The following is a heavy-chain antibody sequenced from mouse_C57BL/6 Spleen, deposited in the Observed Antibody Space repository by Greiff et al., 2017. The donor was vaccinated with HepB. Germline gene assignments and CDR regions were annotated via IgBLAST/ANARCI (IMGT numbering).Heavy chain of an antibody. CDR2: INPNNGGT. V-gene: IGHV1-18*01. Sequence: EVQLQQSGPELVKPGASVKIPCKASGYTFTDYNMDWVKQSHGKSLEWIGDINPNNGGTIYNQKFKGKATLTVDKSSSTAYMELRSLTSEDTAVYYCARYPYDYGSNFLDYWGQGTTLTVSS. J-gene: IGHJ2*01. CDR1: GYTFTDYN. D-gene: IGHD1-1*01. CDR3: ARYPYDYGSNFLDY.